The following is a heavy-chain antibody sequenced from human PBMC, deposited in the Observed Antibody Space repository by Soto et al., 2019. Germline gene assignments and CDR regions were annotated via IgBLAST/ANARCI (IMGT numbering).Heavy chain of an antibody. V-gene: IGHV2-26*01. CDR3: ARMILWGSVHNWFDP. D-gene: IGHD2-21*01. CDR1: GFSLSDTSVG. Sequence: KESGPVLVNPTETLTLTCTVSGFSLSDTSVGVSWIRQPPGKALEWLAEILSNDEKSYSPSLKSRLTISKDTSKSQVVLTMTNVNPVDTGTYYCARMILWGSVHNWFDPWGQGTLVTVSS. J-gene: IGHJ5*02. CDR2: ILSNDEK.